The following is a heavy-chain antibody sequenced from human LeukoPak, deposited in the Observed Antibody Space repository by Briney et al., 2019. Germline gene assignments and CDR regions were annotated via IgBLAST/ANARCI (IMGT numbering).Heavy chain of an antibody. D-gene: IGHD4-17*01. CDR3: ARGFRSVTTWGYFDY. V-gene: IGHV3-66*01. J-gene: IGHJ4*02. CDR1: GFTVSTNY. CDR2: IYSGGGT. Sequence: GGSLRLSCAASGFTVSTNYMSWVRQAPGKGLEWVSLIYSGGGTYYADSVKGRFTISRDNSRNALSLQMNSLRVDDTAVYYCARGFRSVTTWGYFDYWGQGALVTVSS.